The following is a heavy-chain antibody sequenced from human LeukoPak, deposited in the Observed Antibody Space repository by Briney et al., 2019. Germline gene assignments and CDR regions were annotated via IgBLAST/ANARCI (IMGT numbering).Heavy chain of an antibody. CDR2: ITGSGPYI. CDR1: GFTFSTFA. J-gene: IGHJ4*02. CDR3: VRDVGAVRGEVYFDY. Sequence: GGSLRLSCAASGFTFSTFAMHWVRLSPGKGLKWVSSITGSGPYILYADSVKHRFTISRDNTKNFLYLEMNSLRAEDTAMYFCVRDVGAVRGEVYFDYWGQGTLVTVSS. V-gene: IGHV3-21*06. D-gene: IGHD3-10*01.